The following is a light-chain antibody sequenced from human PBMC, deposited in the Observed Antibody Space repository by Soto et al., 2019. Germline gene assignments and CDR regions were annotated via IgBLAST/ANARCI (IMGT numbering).Light chain of an antibody. Sequence: EIVLTQSPGTLSMSPGERATLSCRASQSISSNYLAGYQQKPGQSPRLLIYGASSRATGIPDRFSGSGSGTDFTLTISRLEAEDLAVYYCQQYGSSPRTFAQGTKVEFK. CDR1: QSISSNY. CDR2: GAS. V-gene: IGKV3-20*01. CDR3: QQYGSSPRT. J-gene: IGKJ1*01.